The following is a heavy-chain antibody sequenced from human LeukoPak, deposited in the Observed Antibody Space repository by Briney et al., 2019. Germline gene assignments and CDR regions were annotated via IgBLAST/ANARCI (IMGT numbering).Heavy chain of an antibody. V-gene: IGHV1-69*04. D-gene: IGHD6-6*01. CDR2: IIPILGIA. Sequence: ASVKVSCKASGGTFSSYTISWVRQAPGQGLEWMGRIIPILGIANYAQKFQGRVTITADESTSTAYMELSGLRSEDTAVYYCGRDFGGRKAAPLGRHWFDPWGQGTLVTVSS. J-gene: IGHJ5*02. CDR1: GGTFSSYT. CDR3: GRDFGGRKAAPLGRHWFDP.